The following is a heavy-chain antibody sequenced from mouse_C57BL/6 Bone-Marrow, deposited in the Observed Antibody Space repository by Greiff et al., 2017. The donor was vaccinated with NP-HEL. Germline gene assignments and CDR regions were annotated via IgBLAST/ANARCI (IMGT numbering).Heavy chain of an antibody. CDR2: IYPENGDT. Sequence: VQLQQSGAELVRPGASVKLSCTASGFKFKDDYMNWVKQRPEQGLEWIGWIYPENGDTEYASKLTGKATITADTSSNTAYLQLSSLTSEDTAVYYCARWGSLYYFDYCGQGTTLTVS. CDR1: GFKFKDDY. D-gene: IGHD6-1*01. J-gene: IGHJ2*01. CDR3: ARWGSLYYFDY. V-gene: IGHV14-4*01.